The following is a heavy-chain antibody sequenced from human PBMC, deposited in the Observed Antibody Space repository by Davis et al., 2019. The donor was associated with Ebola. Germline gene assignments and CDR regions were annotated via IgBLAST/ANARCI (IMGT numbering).Heavy chain of an antibody. CDR2: ISSSGRTI. D-gene: IGHD6-6*01. V-gene: IGHV3-48*04. CDR3: ARVSSSGDFDY. Sequence: GGSLRLSCAASGFTFSSYGMHWIRQAPGKGLEWVSYISSSGRTIYYADSVKGRFTISRDNAKNSLYLQMNSLRAEDTAVYYCARVSSSGDFDYWGQGTLVTVSS. J-gene: IGHJ4*02. CDR1: GFTFSSYG.